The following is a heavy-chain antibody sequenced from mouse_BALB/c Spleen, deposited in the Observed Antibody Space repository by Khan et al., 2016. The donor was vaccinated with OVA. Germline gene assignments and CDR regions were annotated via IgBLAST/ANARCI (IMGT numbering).Heavy chain of an antibody. D-gene: IGHD1-1*01. V-gene: IGHV1-20*02. CDR1: GYSFTGYF. CDR3: ARIYGSDFDY. J-gene: IGHJ2*01. Sequence: XLQQSGPELVKPGASVKISCKASGYSFTGYFMNWVMQSHGKSLEWIGRINPHIGETFYNQKFKAKATLTVDESSSTAHMELRSLASEDSAVYYCARIYGSDFDYWGQGTTLTVSS. CDR2: INPHIGET.